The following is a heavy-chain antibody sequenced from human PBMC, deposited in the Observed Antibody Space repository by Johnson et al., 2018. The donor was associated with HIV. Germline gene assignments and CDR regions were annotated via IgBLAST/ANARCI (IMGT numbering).Heavy chain of an antibody. CDR1: GFTFRAYG. J-gene: IGHJ3*02. Sequence: QMQLVESGGGVVQPGTSLRLSCAASGFTFRAYGMHWVRQAPGKGLEWLTLMSYDGSKKYYADSVKGRFTISRDNSKNTLYLQMNSLRPEDTAAYFCAKNHFDSSALEAFDIWGQGTMVTVSS. D-gene: IGHD3-22*01. CDR2: MSYDGSKK. V-gene: IGHV3-30*18. CDR3: AKNHFDSSALEAFDI.